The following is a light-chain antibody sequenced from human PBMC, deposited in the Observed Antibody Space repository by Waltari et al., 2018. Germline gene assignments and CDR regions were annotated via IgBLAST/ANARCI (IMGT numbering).Light chain of an antibody. CDR3: MQARQTPWT. J-gene: IGKJ1*01. V-gene: IGKV2-28*01. CDR1: QSLLHSSGNTV. Sequence: DIVMTQSPLSLSVTPGEPASISCRSSQSLLHSSGNTVLDWYLQKPGQSPQLLIYLISNRASGVPDRFRGSGSGTDFTLKISRVEAEDVGVYFCMQARQTPWTFGQGTKVEIK. CDR2: LIS.